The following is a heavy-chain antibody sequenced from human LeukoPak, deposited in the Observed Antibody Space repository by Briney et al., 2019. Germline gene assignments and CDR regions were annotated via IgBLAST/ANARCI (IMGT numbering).Heavy chain of an antibody. CDR3: ARGRYYYDSSGYSNSPHDAFDI. CDR1: GGSFSDYF. D-gene: IGHD3-22*01. Sequence: SETLSLTCAVFGGSFSDYFWSWIRQPPGKGLEWIGEINHSGSTNYNPSLKSRVTISVDTSKNQFSLKLSSVTAADTAVYYCARGRYYYDSSGYSNSPHDAFDIWGQGTMVTVSS. V-gene: IGHV4-34*01. CDR2: INHSGST. J-gene: IGHJ3*02.